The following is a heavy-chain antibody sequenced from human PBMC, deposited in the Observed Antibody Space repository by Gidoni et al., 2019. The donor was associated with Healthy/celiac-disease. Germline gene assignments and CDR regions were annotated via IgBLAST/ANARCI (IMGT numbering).Heavy chain of an antibody. D-gene: IGHD3-10*01. V-gene: IGHV4-59*01. Sequence: QVQLQEPGPGLVKPSETLSLTCTVPGGSISSYYWSWIRQPPGKGLEWIGYIYYSGSTNYNPTLKSRVTISGDTSKNQFSLKLSSVTAADTAVYYCARSEGTFDYWGQGTLVTVSS. CDR3: ARSEGTFDY. CDR1: GGSISSYY. CDR2: IYYSGST. J-gene: IGHJ4*02.